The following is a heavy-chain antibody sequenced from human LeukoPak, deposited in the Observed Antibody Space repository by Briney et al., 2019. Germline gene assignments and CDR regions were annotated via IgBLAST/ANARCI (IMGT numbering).Heavy chain of an antibody. V-gene: IGHV5-51*01. CDR2: IYPGDSDT. CDR3: ARRPETDSSGYYYFDY. D-gene: IGHD3-22*01. CDR1: GYSFTSYW. Sequence: GESLKISCKGSGYSFTSYWIGWVRQMPGKGLEWMGIIYPGDSDTRYSPSFQGQVTISADKSISTAYLQWSSVKASDTAMYYCARRPETDSSGYYYFDYWGQGTLVTVSS. J-gene: IGHJ4*02.